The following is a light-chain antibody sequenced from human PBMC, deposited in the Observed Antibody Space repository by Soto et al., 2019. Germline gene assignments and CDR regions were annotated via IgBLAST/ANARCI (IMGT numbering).Light chain of an antibody. J-gene: IGLJ2*01. CDR3: ETWDNSLVAVV. CDR2: DND. CDR1: SSNIGNNY. V-gene: IGLV1-51*01. Sequence: QSVLTQPPSVSAAPGQKVTISCSGSSSNIGNNYVAWYQQLPGTAPKLLIYDNDNRPSGIPDRFSGSKSGTSATLGITGLQTGDEAAYYCETWDNSLVAVVFGGGTKLTVL.